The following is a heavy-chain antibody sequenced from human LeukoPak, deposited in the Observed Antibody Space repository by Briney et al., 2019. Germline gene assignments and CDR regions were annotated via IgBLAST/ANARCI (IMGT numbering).Heavy chain of an antibody. V-gene: IGHV4-34*01. CDR3: ARGRRGGMITFGGVIVKPYYYYMDV. CDR2: INHSGST. Sequence: PSETLSLTCAVYGGSFSGYYWSWIRQPPGKGLEWIGEINHSGSTNYNPSLKSRVTISVDTSKNQFSLKLSSVTAADTAVYYCARGRRGGMITFGGVIVKPYYYYMDVWGKGTTVTVSS. J-gene: IGHJ6*03. CDR1: GGSFSGYY. D-gene: IGHD3-16*02.